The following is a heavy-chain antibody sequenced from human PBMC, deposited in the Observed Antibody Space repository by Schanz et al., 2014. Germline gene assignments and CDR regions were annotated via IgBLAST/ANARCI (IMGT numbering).Heavy chain of an antibody. Sequence: QVQLVQSGAEVKKPGASVRVSCKASGYSFTDYAIHWVRQAPGQGLEWMGRIIPILDKTNYAQKFQGRVTMTADKSTSTVYMEVSGLRSEDTVVYYCAKVDRTRYYAMDVWGQGTTVTVSS. CDR3: AKVDRTRYYAMDV. CDR2: IIPILDKT. J-gene: IGHJ6*02. CDR1: GYSFTDYA. V-gene: IGHV1-69*09. D-gene: IGHD3-9*01.